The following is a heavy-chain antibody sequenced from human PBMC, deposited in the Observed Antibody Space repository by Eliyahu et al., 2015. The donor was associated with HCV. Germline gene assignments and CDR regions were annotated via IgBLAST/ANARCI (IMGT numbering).Heavy chain of an antibody. CDR3: ARDYGSGSSDY. J-gene: IGHJ4*02. CDR1: GGSFSGYY. CDR2: INHTGST. D-gene: IGHD3-10*01. V-gene: IGHV4-34*01. Sequence: QVQLQQWGAGLLKXSEXLSLTCAVYGGSFSGYYWXXLRQPPGKGLEWIGEINHTGSTNYNPXLKSRVTISVDRSKNQFSLKLSSVTAADTAVYYCARDYGSGSSDYWGQGTLVTVSS.